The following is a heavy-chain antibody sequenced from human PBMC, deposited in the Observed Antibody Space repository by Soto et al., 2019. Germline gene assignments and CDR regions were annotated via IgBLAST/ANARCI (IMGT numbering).Heavy chain of an antibody. CDR3: ARGGVAVADPAEYFQH. CDR2: IYPGDSDT. CDR1: GYSFTSYW. V-gene: IGHV5-51*01. Sequence: GESLKISCKGSGYSFTSYWIGWVRQMPGKGLEWMGIIYPGDSDTRYSPSFQGQVTISADKSISTAYLQWSSLKASDTAMYYCARGGVAVADPAEYFQHWGQGTLVTVSS. J-gene: IGHJ1*01. D-gene: IGHD6-19*01.